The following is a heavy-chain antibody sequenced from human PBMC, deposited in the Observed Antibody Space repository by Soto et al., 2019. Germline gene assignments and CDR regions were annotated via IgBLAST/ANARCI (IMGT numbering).Heavy chain of an antibody. D-gene: IGHD6-13*01. CDR1: GGTFSSYT. J-gene: IGHJ6*02. V-gene: IGHV1-69*02. CDR3: ARPGIAAADIENYYYYGMDV. Sequence: SLKVSCKASGGTFSSYTISWVRQAPGQGLEWMGRIIPILGIANYAQKFQGRVTITADKSTSTAYMELSSLRSEDTAVYYCARPGIAAADIENYYYYGMDVRGQGTTVTVSS. CDR2: IIPILGIA.